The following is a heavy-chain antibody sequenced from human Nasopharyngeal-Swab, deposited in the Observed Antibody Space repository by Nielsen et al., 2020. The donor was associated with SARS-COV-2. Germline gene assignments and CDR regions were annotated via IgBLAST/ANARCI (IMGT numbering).Heavy chain of an antibody. Sequence: ASVKVSCKASGYTFTTYAIHWVRQAPGQRLEWMGWINAGNGNTKYSQKFQGRVTIARDTLASTAYMELNSLRAEDTAVYYCARDLRLNEEDHYWGQGTLVTVSS. CDR3: ARDLRLNEEDHY. J-gene: IGHJ4*02. V-gene: IGHV1-3*01. D-gene: IGHD2-15*01. CDR2: INAGNGNT. CDR1: GYTFTTYA.